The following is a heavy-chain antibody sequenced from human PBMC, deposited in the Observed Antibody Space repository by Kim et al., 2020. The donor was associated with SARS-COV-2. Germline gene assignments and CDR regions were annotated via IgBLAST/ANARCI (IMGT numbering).Heavy chain of an antibody. CDR2: INPNSGGT. V-gene: IGHV1-2*06. CDR1: GYTFTGYY. D-gene: IGHD3-22*01. J-gene: IGHJ6*02. CDR3: ARDRKYYYDSSGFYYYGMDV. Sequence: ASVKVSCKASGYTFTGYYMHWVRQAPGQGLEWMGRINPNSGGTNYAQKFQGRVTMTRDTSISTAYMELSRLRSDDTAVYYCARDRKYYYDSSGFYYYGMDVWGQGTTVTVSS.